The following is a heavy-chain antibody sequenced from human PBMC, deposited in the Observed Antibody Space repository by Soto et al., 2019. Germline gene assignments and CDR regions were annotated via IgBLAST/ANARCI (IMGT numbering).Heavy chain of an antibody. CDR1: GGSIRSAYY. CDR3: ARDQYSSGWYVHGYFAY. CDR2: IHYSGST. V-gene: IGHV4-31*03. D-gene: IGHD6-19*01. Sequence: SETLSLTCTVSGGSIRSAYYWSWIRQLPGKGLEWIGYIHYSGSTYYNPSLTSRVTISVDTSKNQFSLKLSSVTAADTAVYFCARDQYSSGWYVHGYFAYWGQGTLVTVSS. J-gene: IGHJ4*02.